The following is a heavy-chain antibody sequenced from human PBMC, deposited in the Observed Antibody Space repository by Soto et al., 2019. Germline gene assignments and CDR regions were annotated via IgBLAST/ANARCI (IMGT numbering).Heavy chain of an antibody. V-gene: IGHV3-30*04. D-gene: IGHD6-19*01. J-gene: IGHJ4*01. CDR2: ISYDGTNK. Sequence: LRLSCAASGFMFSAYAMLWVRQAPGKGLEWVAAISYDGTNKYYADSIKGRFTISRDNSANTLFLQVNSLRREDTAMYYCARDPPPYTSGWYGIDFWGHGTLVTVSS. CDR1: GFMFSAYA. CDR3: ARDPPPYTSGWYGIDF.